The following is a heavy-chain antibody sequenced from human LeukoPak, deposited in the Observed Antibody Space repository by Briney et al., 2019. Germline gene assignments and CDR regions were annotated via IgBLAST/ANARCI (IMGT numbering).Heavy chain of an antibody. CDR2: IKHSGST. Sequence: SETLSLTCAVYGGSFSGYSWSWIRQSPGKGLEYIGEIKHSGSTNYNPSLQSRLIMSVDTSRNQLSLILDSVMAADTAVYYCARHRVTTMVRGPIVKTRHSWFDPWGQGTLVTVSS. J-gene: IGHJ5*02. CDR3: ARHRVTTMVRGPIVKTRHSWFDP. CDR1: GGSFSGYS. V-gene: IGHV4-34*01. D-gene: IGHD3-10*01.